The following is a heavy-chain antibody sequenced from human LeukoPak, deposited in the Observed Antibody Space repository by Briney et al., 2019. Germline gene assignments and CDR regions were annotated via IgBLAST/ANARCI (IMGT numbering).Heavy chain of an antibody. CDR1: GGSISSYY. D-gene: IGHD3-9*01. J-gene: IGHJ5*02. Sequence: SETLSLTCTVSGGSISSYYWSWIRQPPGKGLEWIGYIYYSGSTNYNPSLKSRVTISVDTSKNQFSLKLSSVTAADTAVYYCARSIFGDWFDPWGQGTLVTVSS. CDR2: IYYSGST. V-gene: IGHV4-59*01. CDR3: ARSIFGDWFDP.